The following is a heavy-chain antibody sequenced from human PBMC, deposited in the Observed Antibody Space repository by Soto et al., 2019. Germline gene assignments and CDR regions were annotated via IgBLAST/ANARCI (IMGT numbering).Heavy chain of an antibody. J-gene: IGHJ4*02. D-gene: IGHD6-19*01. CDR3: ARGVDKYKTGW. V-gene: IGHV4-39*07. CDR2: IHYSEGT. Sequence: PSETLSLTCTVSGGSSSSSSYYWGWIRQPPGKGLEWIGEIHYSEGTNYNPSLKSRVTMSVDVSRNQLSLNLNSVSAADTAVYYCARGVDKYKTGWRGEGTLVTVSS. CDR1: GGSSSSSSYY.